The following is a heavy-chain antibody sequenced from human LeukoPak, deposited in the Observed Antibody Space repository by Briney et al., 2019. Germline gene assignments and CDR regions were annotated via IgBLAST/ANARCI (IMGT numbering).Heavy chain of an antibody. D-gene: IGHD3-22*01. CDR2: INHSGST. CDR1: GGSFSGHY. Sequence: SETLSLTCRVYGGSFSGHYWSWIRQFPGKGLEWIGEINHSGSTNCNPSLKSRVTLSVDTSKNQFSLKLSSVTAADTAVYYCARRTMYDNSRVYYPIDYWGQGTLVTVSS. CDR3: ARRTMYDNSRVYYPIDY. J-gene: IGHJ4*02. V-gene: IGHV4-34*01.